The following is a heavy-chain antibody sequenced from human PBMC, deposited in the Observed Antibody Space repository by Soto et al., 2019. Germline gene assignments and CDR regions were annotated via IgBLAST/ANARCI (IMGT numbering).Heavy chain of an antibody. CDR3: AREDDGGDSLDV. Sequence: LSLTCAVSGGSIGSAGYYWNWIRQHPGKGLEWIGHISYSGTIFYNPSLKSRVTISVDTSKNQFSLHLSSVTAADTAVYFCAREDDGGDSLDVWGQGTTVTVSS. J-gene: IGHJ6*02. V-gene: IGHV4-31*11. D-gene: IGHD2-21*02. CDR2: ISYSGTI. CDR1: GGSIGSAGYY.